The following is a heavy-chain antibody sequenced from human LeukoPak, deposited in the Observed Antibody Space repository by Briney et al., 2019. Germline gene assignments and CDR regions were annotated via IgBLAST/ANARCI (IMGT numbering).Heavy chain of an antibody. V-gene: IGHV3-21*01. CDR3: ARDLEQWELPDY. CDR2: ISSSSSYI. D-gene: IGHD1-26*01. J-gene: IGHJ4*02. CDR1: GFTFISYI. Sequence: GGSLRLSCAASGFTFISYIMNWVRQAPGKGLEGVSSISSSSSYIYYADSVKGRFTISRDNAKNSLYLQRNSLRAEDTAVYYCARDLEQWELPDYWGQGTLVTVSS.